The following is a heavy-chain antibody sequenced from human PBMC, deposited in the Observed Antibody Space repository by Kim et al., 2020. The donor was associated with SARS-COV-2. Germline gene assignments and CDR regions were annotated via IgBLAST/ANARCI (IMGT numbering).Heavy chain of an antibody. CDR2: IYSGGSST. Sequence: GGSLRLSCAASGFTFSSYAMSWVRQAPGKGLEWVSVIYSGGSSTYYADSVKGRFTISRDNSKNTLYLQMNSLRAEDTAVYYCAKNGGYNPPHFDYWGQGTLVTVSS. D-gene: IGHD4-17*01. J-gene: IGHJ4*02. CDR3: AKNGGYNPPHFDY. V-gene: IGHV3-23*03. CDR1: GFTFSSYA.